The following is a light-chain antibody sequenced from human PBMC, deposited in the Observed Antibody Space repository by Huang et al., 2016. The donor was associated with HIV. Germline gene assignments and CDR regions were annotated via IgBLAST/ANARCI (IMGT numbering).Light chain of an antibody. CDR2: GAS. CDR3: QQYDDWPPVT. V-gene: IGKV3-15*01. J-gene: IGKJ3*01. Sequence: EVVMTQSPATLSVSPGERATLFCRASQSLSTNLAWYQQKPGQTPRLLIYGASTRATCVPARFSGSGSGTDFTLTISSLQPEDCAVYYCQQYDDWPPVTLGPGTKVDFK. CDR1: QSLSTN.